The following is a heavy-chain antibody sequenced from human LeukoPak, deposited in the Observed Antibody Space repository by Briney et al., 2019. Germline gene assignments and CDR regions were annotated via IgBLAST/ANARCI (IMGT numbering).Heavy chain of an antibody. V-gene: IGHV5-10-1*01. CDR3: ARGVYSSGWYIENY. CDR2: IDPSDSYT. D-gene: IGHD6-19*01. Sequence: PGESLKISCKGSGYSFTSYWITWLRQMPGKGLEWMGRIDPSDSYTNYSPSFQGHVTISADKSISTAYLQWSSLKASDTAMYYCARGVYSSGWYIENYWGQGTLVTVSS. CDR1: GYSFTSYW. J-gene: IGHJ4*02.